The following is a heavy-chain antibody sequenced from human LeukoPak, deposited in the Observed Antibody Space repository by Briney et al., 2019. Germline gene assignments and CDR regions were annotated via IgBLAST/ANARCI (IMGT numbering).Heavy chain of an antibody. J-gene: IGHJ6*03. CDR3: ATALDLWFGELFYMDV. V-gene: IGHV1-69*05. Sequence: SVKVSCKASGGTFSSYAISWVRHAPGQGLEWMGRIIPIFGTANYAQKFQGRVTITTDESTSTAYMELSSLRSEDTAVYYCATALDLWFGELFYMDVWGKGTTVTVSS. D-gene: IGHD3-10*01. CDR1: GGTFSSYA. CDR2: IIPIFGTA.